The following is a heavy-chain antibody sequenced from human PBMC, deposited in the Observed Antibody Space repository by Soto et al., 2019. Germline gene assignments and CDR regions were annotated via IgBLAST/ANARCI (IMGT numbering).Heavy chain of an antibody. D-gene: IGHD1-26*01. Sequence: QVHLVESGGGVVQPGSSLRLPCAASEFTFRIFAMHWLRQSPGKGLEWVAVISYDGSRKADSVKGRFTVSRDNSWNTLYLQMNSLRAEDTAIYYCARGDREDIEEVVGVRPGEYSMDVWGQGTTVTVSS. V-gene: IGHV3-30-3*01. J-gene: IGHJ6*02. CDR2: ISYDGSRK. CDR3: ARGDREDIEEVVGVRPGEYSMDV. CDR1: EFTFRIFA.